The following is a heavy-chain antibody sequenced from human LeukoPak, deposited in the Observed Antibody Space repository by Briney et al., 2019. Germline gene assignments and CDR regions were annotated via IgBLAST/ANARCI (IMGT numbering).Heavy chain of an antibody. CDR2: IYYSGST. CDR3: ARHKYYYDSSGYFYWFDP. V-gene: IGHV4-39*01. Sequence: SETLSLTRTVSGGSISSSSYYWGWIRQPPGKGLEWIGSIYYSGSTYYNPSLKSRVTISVDTSKNQFSLKLSSVTAADTAVYYCARHKYYYDSSGYFYWFDPWGQGTLVTVSS. D-gene: IGHD3-22*01. CDR1: GGSISSSSYY. J-gene: IGHJ5*02.